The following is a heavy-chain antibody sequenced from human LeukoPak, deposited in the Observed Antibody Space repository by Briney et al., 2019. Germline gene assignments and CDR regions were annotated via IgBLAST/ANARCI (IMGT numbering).Heavy chain of an antibody. V-gene: IGHV4-59*08. CDR3: ARHSRGYDSEFGY. J-gene: IGHJ4*02. CDR1: GDSIITYD. D-gene: IGHD5-12*01. Sequence: SETLSLTCTVSGDSIITYDWSWIRQPPGKGLEWIGYMYYSGSTNYNPSLKSRVTISVDKSRNQFSLTLSSVTAADTAVYYCARHSRGYDSEFGYWGQGTLVTVSS. CDR2: MYYSGST.